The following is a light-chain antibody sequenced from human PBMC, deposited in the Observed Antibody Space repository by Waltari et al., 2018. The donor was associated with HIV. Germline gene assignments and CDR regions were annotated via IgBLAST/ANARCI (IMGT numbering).Light chain of an antibody. V-gene: IGLV1-36*01. CDR1: DSNLGSQA. Sequence: QSVLTQSPSVSEAPGPSVTISRSGTDSNLGSQAETRYQQFPGKPPRLLVYNDDLILSGVSDRLSASKSGTSASLAINDLQSEHESHYYCAAWDDGLNGVIFGGGTKVTVL. CDR3: AAWDDGLNGVI. J-gene: IGLJ2*01. CDR2: NDD.